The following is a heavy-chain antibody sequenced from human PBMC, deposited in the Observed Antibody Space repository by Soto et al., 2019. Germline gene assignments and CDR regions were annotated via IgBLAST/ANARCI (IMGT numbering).Heavy chain of an antibody. V-gene: IGHV1-3*01. D-gene: IGHD1-1*01. J-gene: IGHJ6*02. Sequence: ASVKVSCKASGYTFTSYAIHWVRQAPGQRLEWMGWINAGNGNTNYPQKLQGRVKLTADESTRTAYMELSTLRSEDTAVYYCARGIVTGSEYNYYYYGMDVWGQGTTVTVSS. CDR3: ARGIVTGSEYNYYYYGMDV. CDR2: INAGNGNT. CDR1: GYTFTSYA.